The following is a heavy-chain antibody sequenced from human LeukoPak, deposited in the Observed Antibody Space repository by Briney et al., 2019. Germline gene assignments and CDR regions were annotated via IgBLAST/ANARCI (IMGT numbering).Heavy chain of an antibody. V-gene: IGHV1-69*13. CDR1: GGTFSSYA. Sequence: SVKVSCKASGGTFSSYAISWVRQAPGQGLEWMGGIIPIFGTANYAQKFKGRVTITADESTSTAYMELSSLRSEDTAVYYCARNSIRRQYYHYYGMDVWGQGTTVTVSS. CDR3: ARNSIRRQYYHYYGMDV. J-gene: IGHJ6*02. D-gene: IGHD3-10*01. CDR2: IIPIFGTA.